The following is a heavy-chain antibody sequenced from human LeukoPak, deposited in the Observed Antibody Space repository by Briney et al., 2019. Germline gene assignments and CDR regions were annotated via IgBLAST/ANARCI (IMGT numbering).Heavy chain of an antibody. CDR3: AELGITMIGGV. V-gene: IGHV3-48*03. J-gene: IGHJ6*01. CDR1: GFTFSSYE. Sequence: GGSLRLSCAASGFTFSSYEMNWVRQAPGKGLEWVSYISSSGSTIYYADSVKGRFTISRDNAKSSLYLQMNSLRAHDTAVYYCAELGITMIGGVWGKGTTVTISS. D-gene: IGHD3-10*02. CDR2: ISSSGSTI.